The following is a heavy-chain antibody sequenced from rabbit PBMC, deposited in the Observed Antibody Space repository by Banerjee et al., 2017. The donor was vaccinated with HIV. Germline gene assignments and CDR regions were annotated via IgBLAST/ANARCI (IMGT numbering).Heavy chain of an antibody. V-gene: IGHV1S45*01. CDR1: GFSFSSCYW. Sequence: QEQLEESGGDLVKPEGSLTLTCTASGFSFSSCYWMCWVRQAPGKGPEWIGCIYAGSSGGTYYASWAKGRFTISKTSSTTVTLQMTNLTVADTATYFCARSAYDAAGSAYAPFDPWGPGTLVTVS. D-gene: IGHD4-2*01. CDR3: ARSAYDAAGSAYAPFDP. J-gene: IGHJ2*01. CDR2: IYAGSSGGT.